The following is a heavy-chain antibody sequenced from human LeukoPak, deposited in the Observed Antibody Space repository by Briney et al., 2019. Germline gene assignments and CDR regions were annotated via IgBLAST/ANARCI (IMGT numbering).Heavy chain of an antibody. Sequence: HPGGSLRLSCAGSGFTFSSFAMRWVRQAPGKGLEWVSGISSSGGTTYYADSVKGRFTISRDNSKNTLYLEMRSLRAEDTAIYYCAKVYRWDDAFDIWGQGTVVTVSS. CDR1: GFTFSSFA. CDR3: AKVYRWDDAFDI. D-gene: IGHD1-26*01. J-gene: IGHJ3*02. CDR2: ISSSGGTT. V-gene: IGHV3-23*01.